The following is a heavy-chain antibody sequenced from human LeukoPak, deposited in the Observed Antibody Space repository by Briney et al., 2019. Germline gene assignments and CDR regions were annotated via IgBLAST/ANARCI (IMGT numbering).Heavy chain of an antibody. CDR2: IYGGGGT. D-gene: IGHD4-11*01. J-gene: IGHJ4*02. CDR3: ARSRLGYSNLDF. Sequence: GGSLRLSCAASGFSVSSNYMHWVRQAPGKGLEWVSVIYGGGGTDYADSVKGRLTISRDTSTNTVYLQMNSLRAEDTAVYYCARSRLGYSNLDFWGQGALVTVSS. CDR1: GFSVSSNY. V-gene: IGHV3-53*01.